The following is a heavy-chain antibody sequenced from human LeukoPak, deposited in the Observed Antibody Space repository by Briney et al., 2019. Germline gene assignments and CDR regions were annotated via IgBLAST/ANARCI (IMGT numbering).Heavy chain of an antibody. D-gene: IGHD1-20*01. CDR3: AKDGSITGPFDP. V-gene: IGHV3-23*01. CDR1: GGSISSYY. J-gene: IGHJ5*02. Sequence: ETLSLTCTVSGGSISSYYWSWVRQAPGKGLEWVSAVSGSGGSTYYADSVKGRFTISRDNSKNTLYLQMNSLRAEDTAVYYCAKDGSITGPFDPWGQGTLVTVSS. CDR2: VSGSGGST.